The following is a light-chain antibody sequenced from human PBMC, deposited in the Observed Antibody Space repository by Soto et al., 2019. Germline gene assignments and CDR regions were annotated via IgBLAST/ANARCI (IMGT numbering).Light chain of an antibody. CDR2: KAS. J-gene: IGKJ1*01. CDR3: QQYNDYPWT. CDR1: HSVSTS. V-gene: IGKV1-5*03. Sequence: DIQMTQSPSTLSAAVRDRVTITCRASHSVSTSLAWYQQKPGRAPKLLIYKASSLESGVPSRFSGSGSGTEFSLTISSLQADDFATYYCQQYNDYPWTFGQGTKVDIK.